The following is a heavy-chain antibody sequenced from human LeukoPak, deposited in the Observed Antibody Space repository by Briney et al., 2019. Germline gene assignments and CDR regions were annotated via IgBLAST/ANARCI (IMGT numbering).Heavy chain of an antibody. Sequence: ASVKVSCKASGGTFSSYAISWVRQAPGQGLEWMGGIIPIFGTANYAQKFQGRVTITTDESTSTAYVELRSLRSDDTAVYYCAMNRNAGATPGAFDIWGQGTMVTVSS. CDR3: AMNRNAGATPGAFDI. J-gene: IGHJ3*02. V-gene: IGHV1-69*05. CDR2: IIPIFGTA. D-gene: IGHD1-14*01. CDR1: GGTFSSYA.